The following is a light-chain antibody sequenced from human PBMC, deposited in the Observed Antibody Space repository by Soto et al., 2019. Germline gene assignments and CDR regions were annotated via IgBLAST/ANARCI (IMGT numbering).Light chain of an antibody. V-gene: IGKV1-6*01. CDR3: LQDYNYPLT. CDR1: QGIRND. CDR2: AAS. Sequence: AIQMTQSPSSLSASVGDRVTITCRTSQGIRNDLGWYQQKPGKAPKLLIYAASSLQSGVPSRFSGSGSATDFTLTISSLQPEDFATYYCLQDYNYPLTFGGGTKVQIK. J-gene: IGKJ4*01.